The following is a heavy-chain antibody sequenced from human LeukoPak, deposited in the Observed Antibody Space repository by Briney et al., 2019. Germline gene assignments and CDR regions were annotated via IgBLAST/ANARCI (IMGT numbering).Heavy chain of an antibody. CDR3: ARAGIGVPRAQNWFDP. D-gene: IGHD3-10*01. V-gene: IGHV1-46*01. CDR1: GYTFTSYY. Sequence: ASVKDSCKASGYTFTSYYMHWVRQAPGQGLESMGIINPSGDSTSYAQKVQGRVTMTRDTSTSTVYMQLSSLRSESTAVYYCARAGIGVPRAQNWFDPWGQGTLVTVSS. J-gene: IGHJ5*02. CDR2: INPSGDST.